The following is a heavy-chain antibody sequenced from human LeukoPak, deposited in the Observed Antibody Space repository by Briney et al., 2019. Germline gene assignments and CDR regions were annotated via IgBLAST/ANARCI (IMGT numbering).Heavy chain of an antibody. CDR1: GGSISSYY. CDR2: IYTSGST. V-gene: IGHV4-4*07. CDR3: ARDLLDCSSTSCYDYYYYYMDV. Sequence: SETLSLTCTVSGGSISSYYWSWIRQPAGKGLEWIGRIYTSGSTNYNPSLKSRVTMSVDTSKNQFSLKLSSVTAADTAVYYCARDLLDCSSTSCYDYYYYYMDVWGKGTTVTISS. J-gene: IGHJ6*03. D-gene: IGHD2-2*01.